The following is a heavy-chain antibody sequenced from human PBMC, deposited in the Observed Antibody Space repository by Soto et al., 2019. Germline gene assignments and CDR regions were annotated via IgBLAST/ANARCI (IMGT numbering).Heavy chain of an antibody. J-gene: IGHJ5*02. CDR3: ARVRYYDSSGYPWFDP. V-gene: IGHV5-51*01. Sequence: SGESLKISCKGSGYSFTSYGIGWVRQMPGKGLEWMGIIYPGDSDTRYSPSFQGQVTISADKSISTAYLQWSSLKASDTAMYYCARVRYYDSSGYPWFDPWGQGTLVTVSS. CDR1: GYSFTSYG. D-gene: IGHD3-22*01. CDR2: IYPGDSDT.